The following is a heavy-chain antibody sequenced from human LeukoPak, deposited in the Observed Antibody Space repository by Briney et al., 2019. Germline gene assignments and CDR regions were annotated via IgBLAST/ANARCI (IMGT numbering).Heavy chain of an antibody. CDR2: ISAYNGNT. CDR1: GYTFTSYG. CDR3: ARATQLGSQPFTYWYFDL. J-gene: IGHJ2*01. V-gene: IGHV1-18*01. Sequence: GASVKVSCKASGYTFTSYGISWVRQAPGQGLEWMGWISAYNGNTNYAQKLQGRVTMTTDTSTSTAYMELRSLRSDDTAVYYCARATQLGSQPFTYWYFDLWGRGTLVTVSS. D-gene: IGHD7-27*01.